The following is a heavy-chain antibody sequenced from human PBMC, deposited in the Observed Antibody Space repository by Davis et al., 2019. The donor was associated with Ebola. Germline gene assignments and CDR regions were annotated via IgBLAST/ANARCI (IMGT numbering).Heavy chain of an antibody. V-gene: IGHV4-59*08. Sequence: MPSETLSLTCTVSGGSISTYYWSWIRQPPGKGLEWIGYIYYSGSTSYNPSLKSRLTMSVDTSKNQFSLKVSSVTAADTAVYYCARSRIAARPIFDWFDPWGQGILVTVSS. CDR2: IYYSGST. J-gene: IGHJ5*02. D-gene: IGHD6-6*01. CDR3: ARSRIAARPIFDWFDP. CDR1: GGSISTYY.